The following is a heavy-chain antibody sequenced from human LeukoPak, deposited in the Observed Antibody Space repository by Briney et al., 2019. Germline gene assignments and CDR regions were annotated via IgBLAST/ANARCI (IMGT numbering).Heavy chain of an antibody. CDR1: GFPVSSNY. D-gene: IGHD4-11*01. CDR2: IYSGGST. J-gene: IGHJ4*02. Sequence: GGSLRLSCAASGFPVSSNYMSWVRQAPGKGLEWVSVIYSGGSTYYADSVKGRFTISRDNSKNTLYLQMNSLRAEDTAVYYCARVRVTTSSYYFDYWGQGTLVTVSS. V-gene: IGHV3-53*01. CDR3: ARVRVTTSSYYFDY.